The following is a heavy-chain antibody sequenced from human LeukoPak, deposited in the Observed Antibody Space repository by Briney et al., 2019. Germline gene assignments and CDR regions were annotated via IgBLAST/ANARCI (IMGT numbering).Heavy chain of an antibody. J-gene: IGHJ4*02. D-gene: IGHD3-10*01. CDR1: GFTFSSYA. V-gene: IGHV3-23*01. CDR2: ITGSGKTT. CDR3: AKSTGESTYYYDY. Sequence: PGGSLRLSCAASGFTFSSYATSWVRQAPGQGLEYISSITGSGKTTYYADSVKGRFTISRDNSKNTLYLQMNSLRAEDTAVYYCAKSTGESTYYYDYWGQGTLVTVSS.